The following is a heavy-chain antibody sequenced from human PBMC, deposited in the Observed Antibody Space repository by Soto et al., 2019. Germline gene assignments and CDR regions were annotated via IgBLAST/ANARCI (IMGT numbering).Heavy chain of an antibody. CDR2: ISYDGSDK. D-gene: IGHD3-22*01. CDR3: ARNDYDSTAYYGSYYYGMDV. J-gene: IGHJ6*02. V-gene: IGHV3-30-3*01. Sequence: QVQLVESGGGVVQPGTSLRLSCAASGFSIITYGMHWVRQAPGEGLEWVALISYDGSDKFYADSVKGRFTISRDNSRNTLYLQIKSLRSEDADVYYWARNDYDSTAYYGSYYYGMDVWGQGTRVTVSS. CDR1: GFSIITYG.